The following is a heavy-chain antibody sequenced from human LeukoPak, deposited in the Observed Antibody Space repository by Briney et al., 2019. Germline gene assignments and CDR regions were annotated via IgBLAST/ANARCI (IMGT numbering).Heavy chain of an antibody. D-gene: IGHD2-21*01. J-gene: IGHJ2*01. Sequence: XLSLXXXVYXGXFTDFCXSWIRHPPGKGLEWIGEINPTGSTNYNPSLKSRVTISLDTSKNQVSLELNSVTAADTAVYYCARGGGDYWYFDLWGRGTLVTVSS. CDR2: INPTGST. CDR3: ARGGGDYWYFDL. CDR1: XGXFTDFC. V-gene: IGHV4-34*01.